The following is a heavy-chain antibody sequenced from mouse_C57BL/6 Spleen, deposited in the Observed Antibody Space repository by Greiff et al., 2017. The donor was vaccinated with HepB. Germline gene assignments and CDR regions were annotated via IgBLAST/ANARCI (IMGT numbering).Heavy chain of an antibody. CDR1: GYTFTSYW. V-gene: IGHV1-61*01. CDR3: ARTPSYYGSSHWYFDV. Sequence: QVQLQQPGAELVRPGSSVKLSCKASGYTFTSYWMDWVKQRPGQGLEWIGNIYPSDSETHYNQKFKDKATLTVDKSSSTAYMQLSSLTSEDSAVYYCARTPSYYGSSHWYFDVRGTGTTVTVSS. J-gene: IGHJ1*03. D-gene: IGHD1-1*01. CDR2: IYPSDSET.